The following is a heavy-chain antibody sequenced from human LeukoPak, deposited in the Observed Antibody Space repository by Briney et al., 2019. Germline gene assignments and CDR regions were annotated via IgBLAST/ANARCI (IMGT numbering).Heavy chain of an antibody. J-gene: IGHJ4*02. CDR2: ISYDGSNK. D-gene: IGHD1-1*01. V-gene: IGHV3-30*04. CDR1: GFTFSGYA. Sequence: PGGSLRLSCAASGFTFSGYAMHWVRQAPGKGLEWVAVISYDGSNKYYADSVKGRFTISRDNSKNTLYLQMNSLRAEDTAVYYCASFNRNWNGDYWAQGTLVTVSS. CDR3: ASFNRNWNGDY.